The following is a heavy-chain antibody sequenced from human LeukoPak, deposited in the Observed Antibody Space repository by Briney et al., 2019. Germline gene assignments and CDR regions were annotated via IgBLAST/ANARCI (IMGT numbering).Heavy chain of an antibody. Sequence: PGGSLRLPCAASGFTVSSNYMSWVRQAPGKGLEWVSVIYSGGSTYYADSVKGRFTISRDNSKNTLYLQMNSLRDEDTAVYYCAKILGYCSGGNCYSRDYWGQGTLVTVSS. CDR3: AKILGYCSGGNCYSRDY. V-gene: IGHV3-53*01. CDR2: IYSGGST. D-gene: IGHD2-15*01. J-gene: IGHJ4*02. CDR1: GFTVSSNY.